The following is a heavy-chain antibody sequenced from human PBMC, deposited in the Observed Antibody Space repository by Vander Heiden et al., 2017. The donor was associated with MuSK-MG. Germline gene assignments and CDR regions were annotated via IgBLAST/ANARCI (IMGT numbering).Heavy chain of an antibody. V-gene: IGHV4-59*08. CDR1: GGSISSFY. D-gene: IGHD2-2*01. CDR3: ARIYCSSTSCFDY. CDR2: IYYSGST. J-gene: IGHJ4*02. Sequence: QVQLQESGPGLVKPSETLSLTCTVSGGSISSFYWAWLRQPPGKGLEWIGYIYYSGSTNYNPSLKSRVTISVDTSKNQFSLKLNSVTAADTAVYYCARIYCSSTSCFDYWGQGTLVTVSS.